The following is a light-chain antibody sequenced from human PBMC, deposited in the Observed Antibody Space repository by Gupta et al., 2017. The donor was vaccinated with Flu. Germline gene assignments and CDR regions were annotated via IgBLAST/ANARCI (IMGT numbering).Light chain of an antibody. J-gene: IGLJ1*01. CDR3: SSYTSLSTYV. CDR2: EVS. V-gene: IGLV2-14*01. CDR1: SSDVGGYNH. Sequence: QSALTQPASVSGSPGQSSTISCTVTSSDVGGYNHVSWYQQHPGKAPKLMIYEVSHRPSGVSGRFSGSKSGNTASLTISGRQAEDEADYYCSSYTSLSTYVFGTGTKVTVL.